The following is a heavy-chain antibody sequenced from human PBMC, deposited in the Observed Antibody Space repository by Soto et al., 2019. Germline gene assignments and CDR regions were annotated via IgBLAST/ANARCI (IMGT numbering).Heavy chain of an antibody. V-gene: IGHV3-13*01. D-gene: IGHD3-10*01. CDR1: GFSFSDYD. Sequence: EVQLEESGGGLVQPGGSLRLSCETSGFSFSDYDMHWVRQAPGKGLQWVSAVGTEGDTYYPDFVEGRFTVSRDNGKKSLFLDMKTLSAGDTAIYYCGRGTADGSGSYYIDYWGQGTLVTVSS. CDR2: VGTEGDT. CDR3: GRGTADGSGSYYIDY. J-gene: IGHJ4*02.